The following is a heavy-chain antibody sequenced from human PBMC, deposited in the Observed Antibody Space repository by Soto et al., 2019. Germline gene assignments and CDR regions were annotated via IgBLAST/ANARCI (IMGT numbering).Heavy chain of an antibody. D-gene: IGHD6-19*01. J-gene: IGHJ4*02. CDR1: GFTFSSYA. CDR3: ARDRGSSGWSAYYFDY. V-gene: IGHV3-23*01. CDR2: ISGGGGST. Sequence: PGGSLRLSCAASGFTFSSYAMSWVRQAPGKGLEWVSAISGGGGSTYDADSVKGRFTISRDNAKNSLYLQMNSLRAEDTAVYYCARDRGSSGWSAYYFDYWGQGTLVTVSS.